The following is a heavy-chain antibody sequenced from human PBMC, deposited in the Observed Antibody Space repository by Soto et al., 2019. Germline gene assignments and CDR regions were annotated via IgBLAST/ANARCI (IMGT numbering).Heavy chain of an antibody. CDR2: IYYSGST. D-gene: IGHD3-3*01. J-gene: IGHJ6*02. CDR3: ARTSAVTIFGVVIYYGMDV. V-gene: IGHV4-61*01. CDR1: GGSVSSGSYY. Sequence: SETLSLTCTVSGGSVSSGSYYWSWIRQPPGKGLEWIGYIYYSGSTNYNPSLKSRVTISVDTSKNQFSLKLSSVTAADMAVYYCARTSAVTIFGVVIYYGMDVWGQGTTVTVSS.